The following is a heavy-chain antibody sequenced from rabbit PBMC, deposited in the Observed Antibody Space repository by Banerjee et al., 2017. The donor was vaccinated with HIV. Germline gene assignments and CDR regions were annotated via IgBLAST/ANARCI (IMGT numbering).Heavy chain of an antibody. CDR1: GFDFSSYY. V-gene: IGHV1S40*01. CDR3: ARNYDL. CDR2: SDPVLGST. J-gene: IGHJ4*01. Sequence: QSLEESGGDLVKPGASLTLTCTASGFDFSSYYMSWVRQAPGKGLEWIGYSDPVLGSTHYASWVNGRFTISKTSSTTVTLQMTSLTAADTATYFCARNYDLRGPGTLVTV. D-gene: IGHD2-1*01.